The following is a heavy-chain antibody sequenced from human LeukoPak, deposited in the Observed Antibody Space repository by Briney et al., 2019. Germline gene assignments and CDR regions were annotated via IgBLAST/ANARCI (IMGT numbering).Heavy chain of an antibody. CDR3: ARVRLGHYYGSGSYYKVSYYFDY. Sequence: GGSLRLSCAASGLTFSNSWMSWVRQAPGKGLEWVAIIKQDGGDKYYVDSVKGRFTISRDNAKNSLYLQMNSLRAEDTAVYYCARVRLGHYYGSGSYYKVSYYFDYWGQGTLVTVSS. CDR1: GLTFSNSW. D-gene: IGHD3-10*01. CDR2: IKQDGGDK. J-gene: IGHJ4*02. V-gene: IGHV3-7*01.